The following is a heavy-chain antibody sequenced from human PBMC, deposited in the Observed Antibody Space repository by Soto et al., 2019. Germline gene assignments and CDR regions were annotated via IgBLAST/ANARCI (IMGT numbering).Heavy chain of an antibody. J-gene: IGHJ4*02. Sequence: KLLESGGELVQPGGSLRLSCAGTGFNFGGYAMSWVRQAPGKGLEWVSALNGDGSRAYYADSVRGRFTVSRDNSKSTLYLRMNSLRADDTDIYYCAQRGGYASAFDDFWGQGTLVTVSS. D-gene: IGHD3-16*01. V-gene: IGHV3-23*01. CDR1: GFNFGGYA. CDR2: LNGDGSRA. CDR3: AQRGGYASAFDDF.